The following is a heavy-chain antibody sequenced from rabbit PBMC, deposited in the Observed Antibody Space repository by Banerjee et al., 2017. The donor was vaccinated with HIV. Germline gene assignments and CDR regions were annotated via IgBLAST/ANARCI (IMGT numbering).Heavy chain of an antibody. CDR3: ARDLAGVIGWNFNL. J-gene: IGHJ4*01. CDR1: GFDFSSYYM. V-gene: IGHV1S45*01. Sequence: QEQLEESGGGLVKPGGSLTLSCKASGFDFSSYYMSWVRQAPGKGLEWIGTIFPGSSGSTYYASWAKGRFTISKTSSTTVTLQMTSLTAADTATYFCARDLAGVIGWNFNLWGQGTLVTVS. D-gene: IGHD4-1*01. CDR2: IFPGSSGST.